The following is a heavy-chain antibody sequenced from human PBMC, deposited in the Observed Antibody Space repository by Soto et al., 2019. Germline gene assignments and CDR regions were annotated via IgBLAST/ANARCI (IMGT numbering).Heavy chain of an antibody. V-gene: IGHV3-9*01. CDR1: GFTFDDYA. J-gene: IGHJ6*02. D-gene: IGHD3-16*01. Sequence: GGSLRLSCAASGFTFDDYAMHWVRQAPGKGLEWVSGISWNSGSIGYADSVKGRFTISRDNAKNSLYLQMNSLRAEDTALYYCAKDIRGSYYYYGMDVWGQGTTVTVSS. CDR3: AKDIRGSYYYYGMDV. CDR2: ISWNSGSI.